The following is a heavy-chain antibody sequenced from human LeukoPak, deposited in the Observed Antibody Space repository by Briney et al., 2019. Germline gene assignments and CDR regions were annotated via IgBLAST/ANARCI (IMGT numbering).Heavy chain of an antibody. CDR1: GYTFTSYG. Sequence: EASVKVSCKASGYTFTSYGISWVRQAPGQGLEWMGWISAYNGNTNYAQKLQGRVTMTTDTSTSTAYMELRSLRSDDTAVYYCARDPYGSGSSIPRFDYWGQGTLVTVSS. CDR2: ISAYNGNT. D-gene: IGHD3-10*01. CDR3: ARDPYGSGSSIPRFDY. J-gene: IGHJ4*02. V-gene: IGHV1-18*01.